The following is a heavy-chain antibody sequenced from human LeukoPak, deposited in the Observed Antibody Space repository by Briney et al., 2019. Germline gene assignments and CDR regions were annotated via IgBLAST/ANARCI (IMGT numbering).Heavy chain of an antibody. CDR3: EREWFGESN. D-gene: IGHD3-10*01. CDR1: GFIFSSSN. Sequence: TGGSLRLSCAPSGFIFSSSNMHWVRQSPGRGLEWLALIAYDGSKTYHTESVKGRFTISRDNFKNMLFLQMDSLSAEDTAMYYCEREWFGESNWGQGTPVIVSS. V-gene: IGHV3-30*04. J-gene: IGHJ4*02. CDR2: IAYDGSKT.